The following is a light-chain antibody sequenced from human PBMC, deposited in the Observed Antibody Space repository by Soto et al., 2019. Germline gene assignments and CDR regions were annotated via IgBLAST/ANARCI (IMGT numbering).Light chain of an antibody. CDR3: MQALQTPYT. CDR2: LGS. J-gene: IGKJ2*01. V-gene: IGKV2-28*01. CDR1: QSLLHSNGYNY. Sequence: DIVMTQSPLSLHVTPGEPASISCRSSQSLLHSNGYNYLDWYLQKPGQSPQLLIYLGSNRASGVPDRFSGRGSGTDFTLKITRVEAEDVGVYYCMQALQTPYTFGQGTKLEIK.